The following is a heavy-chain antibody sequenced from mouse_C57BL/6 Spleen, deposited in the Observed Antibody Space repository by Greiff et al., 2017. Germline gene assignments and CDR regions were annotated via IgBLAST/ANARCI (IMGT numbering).Heavy chain of an antibody. J-gene: IGHJ2*02. CDR3: ASNLLGYFDY. Sequence: QVQLQQPGAELVKPGASVKMSCKASGYTFTSYWITWVKQRPGQGLEWIGDIYPGSGSTNYNEKFKSQATLTVDTSSSKSYMQIISLTSAASAVYYCASNLLGYFDYWGQGTSLTVSS. CDR1: GYTFTSYW. V-gene: IGHV1-55*01. CDR2: IYPGSGST.